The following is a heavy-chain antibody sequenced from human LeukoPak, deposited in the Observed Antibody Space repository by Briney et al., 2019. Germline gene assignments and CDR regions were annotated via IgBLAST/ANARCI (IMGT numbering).Heavy chain of an antibody. J-gene: IGHJ4*02. D-gene: IGHD2-8*01. CDR1: GFTFSNAW. CDR3: TTDPPYCTNGVCSEGDY. CDR2: IKSKTDGGTT. V-gene: IGHV3-15*01. Sequence: GGSLRLSXAASGFTFSNAWMSWVRQAPGKGLEWVGRIKSKTDGGTTDYAAPVKGRFTISRDDSKNTLYLQMNSLKTEDTAVYYCTTDPPYCTNGVCSEGDYWGQGTLVTVSS.